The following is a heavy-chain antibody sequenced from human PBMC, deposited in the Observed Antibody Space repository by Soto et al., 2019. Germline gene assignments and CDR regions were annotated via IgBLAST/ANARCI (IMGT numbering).Heavy chain of an antibody. J-gene: IGHJ5*02. CDR2: IYWDDDK. D-gene: IGHD3-22*01. CDR3: AHSLIGYYYDSSGSNWFDP. V-gene: IGHV2-5*02. Sequence: GSGPTLVNPTQTLTLTCTFSGFSLSTSGVGVGWIRQPPGKALEWLALIYWDDDKRYSPSLKSRLTITKDTSKNQVVLTMTNMEPVDTATYYCAHSLIGYYYDSSGSNWFDPWGQGTLVTVSS. CDR1: GFSLSTSGVG.